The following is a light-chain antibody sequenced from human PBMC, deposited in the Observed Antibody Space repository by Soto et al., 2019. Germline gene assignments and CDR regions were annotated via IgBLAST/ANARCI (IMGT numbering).Light chain of an antibody. CDR1: QSLRATY. Sequence: VLTHSPNTLSLSPGETATLSCRASQSLRATYVAWYQQRPGQAPRLLIYGASFRATGIPARFSGRGSGTDFTLSISRLEPEDFAVYYCQQYGSSRTFGQGTKVDIK. CDR2: GAS. V-gene: IGKV3-20*01. J-gene: IGKJ1*01. CDR3: QQYGSSRT.